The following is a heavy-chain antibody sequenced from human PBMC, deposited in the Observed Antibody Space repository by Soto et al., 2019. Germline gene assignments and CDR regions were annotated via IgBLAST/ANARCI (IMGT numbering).Heavy chain of an antibody. J-gene: IGHJ6*02. D-gene: IGHD3-10*01. CDR2: IVVGSGNT. CDR1: GFPFTSSS. Sequence: PVKVSCKASGFPFTSSSVQLVRQARGQRLEWIGWIVVGSGNTNYAQKFQERVTITGDMSTSTAYMDLSSLRPEDSAVYYCAARPQYGSGSYYIGEYGMDVWGQGTTVTVSS. V-gene: IGHV1-58*01. CDR3: AARPQYGSGSYYIGEYGMDV.